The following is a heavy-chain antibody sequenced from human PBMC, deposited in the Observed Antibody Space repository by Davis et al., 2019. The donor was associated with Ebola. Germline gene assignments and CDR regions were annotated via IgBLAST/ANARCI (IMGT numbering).Heavy chain of an antibody. CDR1: GGSTSRYY. CDR2: IYYSGST. V-gene: IGHV4-59*08. J-gene: IGHJ2*01. CDR3: ARRRYCSGGSCSPSWYFDL. D-gene: IGHD2-15*01. Sequence: MPSETLSLTCTVSGGSTSRYYWSWIRQPPGKGLEWIGYIYYSGSTNYNPSLKSRVTISVDTSKNQFSLKLSSVTAADTAVYYCARRRYCSGGSCSPSWYFDLWGRGTLVTVSS.